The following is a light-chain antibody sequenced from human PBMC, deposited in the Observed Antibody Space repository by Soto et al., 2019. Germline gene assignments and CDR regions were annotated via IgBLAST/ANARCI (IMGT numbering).Light chain of an antibody. V-gene: IGKV1-39*01. CDR2: AAS. CDR3: QQSYSDFQLT. CDR1: QSISIY. J-gene: IGKJ4*01. Sequence: DIQMTQSPSSLSASVGDRVTITCRTSQSISIYLNWYQQKPGRAPKLLIYAASTLQSGVPSRFSGSGSGTDFTLTISSLQPEDFATYYCQQSYSDFQLTFGGGTKVEIK.